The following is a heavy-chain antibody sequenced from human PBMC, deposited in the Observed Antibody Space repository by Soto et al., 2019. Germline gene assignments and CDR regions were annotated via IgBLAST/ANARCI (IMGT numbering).Heavy chain of an antibody. D-gene: IGHD4-17*01. CDR3: AKDIATTGVGNWFDP. V-gene: IGHV3-9*01. CDR2: ISWNSGSI. Sequence: GGSLRLSCAASGFTFDDYAMHWVRQAPGKGLEWVSGISWNSGSIGYADSVKGRFTISRDNAKNSLYLQMNSLRAEDTALYYCAKDIATTGVGNWFDPWGQGTLVTVSS. CDR1: GFTFDDYA. J-gene: IGHJ5*02.